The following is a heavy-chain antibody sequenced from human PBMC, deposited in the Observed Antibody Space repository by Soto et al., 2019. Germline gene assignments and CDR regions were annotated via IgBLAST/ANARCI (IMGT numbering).Heavy chain of an antibody. V-gene: IGHV4-30-2*06. Sequence: QLRLQESGSGVVETSESLSLTCTVFGASITYGGYSWSRIRQSPGRGLEWIGHITHLENTYFNPSFKSRLSMSIDRAKNQFSLKLTSMTAADKGRYFCVRGGGNDPFEYWGQGILVTVSS. CDR2: ITHLENT. J-gene: IGHJ4*02. D-gene: IGHD5-12*01. CDR3: VRGGGNDPFEY. CDR1: GASITYGGYS.